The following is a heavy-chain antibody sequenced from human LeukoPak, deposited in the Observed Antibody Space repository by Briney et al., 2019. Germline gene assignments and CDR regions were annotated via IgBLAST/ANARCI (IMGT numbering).Heavy chain of an antibody. CDR2: INHSGST. CDR1: GGSISSGDYY. CDR3: ARVRPRGSYYGFDY. D-gene: IGHD1-26*01. Sequence: SETLSLTCTVSGGSISSGDYYWSWIRQPPGKGLEWIGEINHSGSTNYNPSLKSRVTISVDTFKNQFSLKLSSVTAADTAVYYCARVRPRGSYYGFDYWGQGTLVTVSS. V-gene: IGHV4-39*07. J-gene: IGHJ4*02.